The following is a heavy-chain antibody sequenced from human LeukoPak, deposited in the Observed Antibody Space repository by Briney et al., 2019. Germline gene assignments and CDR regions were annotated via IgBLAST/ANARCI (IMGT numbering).Heavy chain of an antibody. CDR3: AREIAGSGPAFDI. V-gene: IGHV3-48*03. CDR2: ISSSGSTK. J-gene: IGHJ3*02. CDR1: GFTLSSYE. D-gene: IGHD6-13*01. Sequence: GGSLRLSCAASGFTLSSYEMNWFRQAPGKGLEWVSYISSSGSTKYYTDSVRGRFTISRDNAKNSLSLQMNSLRAEDTAVYYCAREIAGSGPAFDIWGQGTMVTVSS.